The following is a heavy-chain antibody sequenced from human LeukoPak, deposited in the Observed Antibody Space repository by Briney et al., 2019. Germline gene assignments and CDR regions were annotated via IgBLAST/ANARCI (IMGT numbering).Heavy chain of an antibody. D-gene: IGHD3-22*01. CDR2: INPNSGGT. V-gene: IGHV1-2*02. CDR1: GYTFTGYY. J-gene: IGHJ4*02. Sequence: AASVKVSCKASGYTFTGYYMHWVRQAPGQGLEWMGWINPNSGGTNCAQKFQGRVTMTRDTSISTAYMELSRLRSDDTAVYYCAREKTVVVMYYFDYWGQGTLVTVSS. CDR3: AREKTVVVMYYFDY.